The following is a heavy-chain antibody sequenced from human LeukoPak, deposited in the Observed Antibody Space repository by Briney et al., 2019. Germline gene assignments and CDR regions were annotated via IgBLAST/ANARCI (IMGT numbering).Heavy chain of an antibody. D-gene: IGHD3-22*01. CDR2: ISSSSSYI. CDR3: ARFGSGYYQFDY. Sequence: PGGSLRLSCAASGFTFSSYSMNWVRQAPGKGLEWVSSISSSSSYIYYADSVKGRFTISRDNPKNSLYLQMNSLRAEDTAVYYCARFGSGYYQFDYWGQGTLVTVSS. CDR1: GFTFSSYS. V-gene: IGHV3-21*01. J-gene: IGHJ4*02.